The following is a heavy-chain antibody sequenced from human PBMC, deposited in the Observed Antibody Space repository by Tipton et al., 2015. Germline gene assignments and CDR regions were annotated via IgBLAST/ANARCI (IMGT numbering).Heavy chain of an antibody. J-gene: IGHJ6*02. CDR3: ARHEVGVIGVDV. Sequence: TLSLTCTVSGGSISSSTYYWGWIRQPPGKGLEWIGSIYFSGSTYYKPSLKSRVTISVYTSKNQFSLKLSSVTAADTAIYFCARHEVGVIGVDVWGQGTTVTVSS. CDR2: IYFSGST. V-gene: IGHV4-39*01. CDR1: GGSISSSTYY.